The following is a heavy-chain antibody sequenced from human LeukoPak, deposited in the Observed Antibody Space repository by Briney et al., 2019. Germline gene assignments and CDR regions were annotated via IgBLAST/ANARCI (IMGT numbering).Heavy chain of an antibody. CDR2: IYSGGST. J-gene: IGHJ4*02. CDR1: GFTFSSYW. V-gene: IGHV3-53*01. D-gene: IGHD6-13*01. CDR3: ARVLYSSSWYEDYYFDF. Sequence: GGSLRLSCTASGFTFSSYWMSWVRQAPGKGLEWVSVIYSGGSTYYADSVKGRFTISRDNTKNTLYLQMSSLRAEDTAVYYCARVLYSSSWYEDYYFDFWGQGTLVTVSS.